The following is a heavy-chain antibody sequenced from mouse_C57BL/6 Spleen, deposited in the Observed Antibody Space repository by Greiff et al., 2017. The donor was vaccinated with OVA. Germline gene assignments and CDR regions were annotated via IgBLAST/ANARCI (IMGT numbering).Heavy chain of an antibody. CDR1: GYTFTSYW. CDR3: ARNPSYGSSYFDY. CDR2: IDPSDSET. D-gene: IGHD1-1*01. V-gene: IGHV1-52*01. J-gene: IGHJ2*01. Sequence: QVQLQQPGAELVRPGSSVKLSCKASGYTFTSYWMHWVKQRPIQGLEWIGNIDPSDSETHYNQKFKDKATLTVDKSSSTAYMQLSSLTSEDSAVYYCARNPSYGSSYFDYWGQGTTLTVSS.